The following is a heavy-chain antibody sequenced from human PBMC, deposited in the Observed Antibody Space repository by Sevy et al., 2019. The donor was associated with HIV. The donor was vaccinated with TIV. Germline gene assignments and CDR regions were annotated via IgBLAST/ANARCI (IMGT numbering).Heavy chain of an antibody. CDR2: ISYDGSNK. CDR1: GFTFSSYA. D-gene: IGHD2-15*01. V-gene: IGHV3-30*04. CDR3: GRNSIVVVVAANYGMDV. J-gene: IGHJ6*02. Sequence: GGSLRLSCAASGFTFSSYAMHWVRQAPGKGLEWVAVISYDGSNKYYADSVKGRFTISRDNSKNTLYLQMNSLRAEDTAVYYCGRNSIVVVVAANYGMDVWGQGTTVTVSS.